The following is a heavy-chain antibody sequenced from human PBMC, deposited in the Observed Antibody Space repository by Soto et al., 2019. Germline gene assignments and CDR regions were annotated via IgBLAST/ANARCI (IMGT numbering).Heavy chain of an antibody. D-gene: IGHD2-2*01. V-gene: IGHV3-11*01. CDR1: GFTFSDYQ. Sequence: QVHLVESGGGLVKPGGSLRLSCAASGFTFSDYQMSWIRQAPGKGLEWVSYIGSSGLSVYYEDSVKGRFTISGDNANNSLYLEMNSLRAEDSAVYYCARDLRQLLSHNYYYYYLDVWGKGTTVSVSS. CDR2: IGSSGLSV. J-gene: IGHJ6*03. CDR3: ARDLRQLLSHNYYYYYLDV.